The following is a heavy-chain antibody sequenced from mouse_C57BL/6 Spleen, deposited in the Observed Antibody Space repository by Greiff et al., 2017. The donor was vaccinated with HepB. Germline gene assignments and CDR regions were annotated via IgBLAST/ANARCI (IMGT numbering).Heavy chain of an antibody. CDR2: IHPNSGST. CDR1: GFNIKNTY. Sequence: EVQLQQSVAELVRPGASVKLSCTASGFNIKNTYMHWVKQRPEQGLEWIGRIHPNSGSTNYNEKFKSKATLTVDKSSSTAYMQLSSLTSEDSAVYYCARGGLGRGYWYFDVWGTGTTVTVSS. J-gene: IGHJ1*03. D-gene: IGHD4-1*01. CDR3: ARGGLGRGYWYFDV. V-gene: IGHV14-3*01.